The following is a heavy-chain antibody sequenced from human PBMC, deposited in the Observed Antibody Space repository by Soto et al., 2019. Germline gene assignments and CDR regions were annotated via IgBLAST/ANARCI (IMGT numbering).Heavy chain of an antibody. D-gene: IGHD3-3*01. CDR1: WFTFSSYA. CDR3: ARGGLRSITIFGVVDY. V-gene: IGHV3-30-3*01. Sequence: VGSLRLSCAASWFTFSSYAMHWVRQAPGKGLEWVAVISYDGSNKYYADSVKGRFTISRDNSKNTLYLQMNSLRAEDTAVYYCARGGLRSITIFGVVDYWGQGTLVTVSS. CDR2: ISYDGSNK. J-gene: IGHJ4*02.